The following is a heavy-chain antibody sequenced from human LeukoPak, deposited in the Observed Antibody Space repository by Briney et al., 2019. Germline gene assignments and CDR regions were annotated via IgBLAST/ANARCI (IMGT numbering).Heavy chain of an antibody. CDR3: ARDVNCYDSRRYFDY. CDR2: IYTSGST. Sequence: PSETLSLTCTVSGGSISSYYWSWIRQPAGKGLEWIGRIYTSGSTNYNPSLKSRVTMSVDTSKNQFSLKLSSVTAADTAAYYCARDVNCYDSRRYFDYWGQGTLVTVSS. CDR1: GGSISSYY. V-gene: IGHV4-4*07. J-gene: IGHJ4*02. D-gene: IGHD3-22*01.